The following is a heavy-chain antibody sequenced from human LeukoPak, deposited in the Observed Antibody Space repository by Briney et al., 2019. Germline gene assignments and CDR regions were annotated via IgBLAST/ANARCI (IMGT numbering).Heavy chain of an antibody. CDR1: GFTFRKYW. CDR2: IKSDGSGT. D-gene: IGHD3-10*01. J-gene: IGHJ4*02. Sequence: GGSLRLSCAASGFTFRKYWMHWVRQAPGKGLEWVSRIKSDGSGTSYVDSVKGRFTISRDNAKNTLYLQMDSLRAEDTAVYYCARELAGHYYGSGSSFDYWGQGTLVTVSS. CDR3: ARELAGHYYGSGSSFDY. V-gene: IGHV3-74*01.